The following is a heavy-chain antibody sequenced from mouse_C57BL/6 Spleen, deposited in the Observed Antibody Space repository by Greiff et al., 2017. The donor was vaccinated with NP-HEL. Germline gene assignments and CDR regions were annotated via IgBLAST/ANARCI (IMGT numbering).Heavy chain of an antibody. J-gene: IGHJ3*01. CDR1: GYTFTDYN. CDR3: ARDGSSPASFAY. Sequence: EVKLMESGPELVKPGASVKIPCKASGYTFTDYNMDWVKQSHGKSLEWIGDINPNNGGTIYNQKFKGKATLTVDKSSSTAYMELRSLTSEDTAVYYCARDGSSPASFAYWGQGTLVTVSA. CDR2: INPNNGGT. D-gene: IGHD1-1*01. V-gene: IGHV1-18*01.